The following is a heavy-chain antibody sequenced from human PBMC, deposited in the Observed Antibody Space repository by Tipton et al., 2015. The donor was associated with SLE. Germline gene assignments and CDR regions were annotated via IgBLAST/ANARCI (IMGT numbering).Heavy chain of an antibody. J-gene: IGHJ6*03. Sequence: TLSLTCTVSDGSIKSGRYFWGWIRQPAGKGLEWIGYIYSGGSTNYNPSLKSRVSISVDTSKNQFSLTLSSVTAADTAVYYCARLPREWEVNALYYYFYYVDVWGKGTPVTVSS. CDR2: IYSGGST. D-gene: IGHD1-26*01. CDR1: DGSIKSGRYF. V-gene: IGHV4-61*09. CDR3: ARLPREWEVNALYYYFYYVDV.